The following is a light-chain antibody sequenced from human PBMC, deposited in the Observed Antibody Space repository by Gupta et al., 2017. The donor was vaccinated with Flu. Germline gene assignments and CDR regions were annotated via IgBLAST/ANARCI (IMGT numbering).Light chain of an antibody. CDR1: QSLLHVNGYNY. CDR2: LGS. V-gene: IGKV2-28*01. J-gene: IGKJ2*03. CDR3: MQALQTPYS. Sequence: VMTQSPLSLPVTPGEPASISCRSSQSLLHVNGYNYLDWYLQKPGQSPQLLIYLGSNRASGVPDRFSGSGSGTDFTLKISRVEAEDVGVYYCMQALQTPYSFGQGTKLEIK.